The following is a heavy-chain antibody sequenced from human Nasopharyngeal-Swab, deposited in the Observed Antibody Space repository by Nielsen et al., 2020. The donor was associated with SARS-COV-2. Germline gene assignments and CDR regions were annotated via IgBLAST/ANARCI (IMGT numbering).Heavy chain of an antibody. CDR2: ILHSGST. CDR1: GVSITSTSW. CDR3: ARTQFSGMFYYFDF. J-gene: IGHJ4*02. Sequence: SETLSLTCAVSGVSITSTSWWLWVRQSPGKGLEWIGGILHSGSTNYNPSLKSRVTLSVDKSKNQFSLRLNSMTAADTARYYCARTQFSGMFYYFDFWGQGTVVTVSS. V-gene: IGHV4-4*02. D-gene: IGHD1-26*01.